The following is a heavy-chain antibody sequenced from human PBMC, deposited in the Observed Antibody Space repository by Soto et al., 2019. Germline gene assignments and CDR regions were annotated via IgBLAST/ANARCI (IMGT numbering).Heavy chain of an antibody. Sequence: PSQTLSRTCAISGDSVSSNSAAWNWIRPSPSRGLEWLGRTYYRSKWYNDYAVSVKSRITINPDTSKNQFSLQLNSVTPEDTAVYYCAATVQHSGWYDSSRYLPAYYFDYWGQGTLVTVSS. CDR2: TYYRSKWYN. CDR1: GDSVSSNSAA. D-gene: IGHD6-19*01. V-gene: IGHV6-1*01. J-gene: IGHJ4*02. CDR3: AATVQHSGWYDSSRYLPAYYFDY.